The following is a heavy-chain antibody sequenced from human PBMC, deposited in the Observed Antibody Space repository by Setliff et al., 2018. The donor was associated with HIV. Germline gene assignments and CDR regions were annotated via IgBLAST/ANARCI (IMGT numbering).Heavy chain of an antibody. V-gene: IGHV4-59*12. CDR2: IYNSGIT. CDR3: ARSLLVKIIDY. J-gene: IGHJ4*02. D-gene: IGHD2-21*01. Sequence: SETLSLTCTVSGASIRNYYWSWVRQPPGKGLEWIGYIYNSGITNYNPSLKSRVTISIDKSKNQFSLKVNSVTAADTAVYYCARSLLVKIIDYWGQGTLVTVSS. CDR1: GASIRNYY.